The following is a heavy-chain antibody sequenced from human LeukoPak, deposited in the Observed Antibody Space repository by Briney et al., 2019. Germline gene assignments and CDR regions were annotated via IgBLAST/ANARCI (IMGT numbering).Heavy chain of an antibody. CDR2: IYYTGTT. V-gene: IGHV4-39*01. J-gene: IGHJ4*02. Sequence: SETLSLTCTIFGGSISNSNSYWGWFRQPPGKGLEWIGSIYYTGTTNYNPSLKSRVTISVDTSKNQLSLKLSSVTAAYTAVYYCARRGYSSGWYDYWGQGTLVTVSS. D-gene: IGHD6-19*01. CDR3: ARRGYSSGWYDY. CDR1: GGSISNSNSY.